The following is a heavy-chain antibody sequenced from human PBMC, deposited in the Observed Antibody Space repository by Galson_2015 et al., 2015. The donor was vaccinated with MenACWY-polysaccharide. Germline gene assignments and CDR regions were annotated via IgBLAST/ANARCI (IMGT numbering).Heavy chain of an antibody. J-gene: IGHJ4*02. V-gene: IGHV3-48*02. Sequence: SLRLSCAVSGFTFSSYSMNWVRQAPGKGLEWLSYISSSSGTVYYADSVRGRFTISRDNAKNSLYLQMNRLRDEDTAIYYCARRGLYSSSSFARSDYWGQGAQVTVSS. D-gene: IGHD6-6*01. CDR3: ARRGLYSSSSFARSDY. CDR2: ISSSSGTV. CDR1: GFTFSSYS.